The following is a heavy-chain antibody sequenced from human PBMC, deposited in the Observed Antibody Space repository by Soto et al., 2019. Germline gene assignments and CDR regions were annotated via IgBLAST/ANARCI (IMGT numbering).Heavy chain of an antibody. Sequence: ESLKTSCKGSGYSFTSYWLGWVRQMPGKGLEWMGIIYPGDSDTRYSPSFQGQVTISADKSISTAYLQWSSLKASDTAMYYCARTVVTPTDYYYYGMDVWGQGTKVTVSS. CDR3: ARTVVTPTDYYYYGMDV. CDR1: GYSFTSYW. D-gene: IGHD2-21*02. J-gene: IGHJ6*02. CDR2: IYPGDSDT. V-gene: IGHV5-51*01.